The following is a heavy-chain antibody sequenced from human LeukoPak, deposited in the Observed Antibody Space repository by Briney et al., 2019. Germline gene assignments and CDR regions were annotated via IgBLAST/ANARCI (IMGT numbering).Heavy chain of an antibody. CDR1: GFTFRSYW. V-gene: IGHV3-64*01. Sequence: GGSLRLSCAASGFTFRSYWMHWVRQAPGKGLEYVSAISSNGGSTYYANSVKGRFTISRDNSKNTLYLQMGSLRAEDMAVYYCARLSGYSDYWGQGTLVTVSS. CDR3: ARLSGYSDY. CDR2: ISSNGGST. D-gene: IGHD3-22*01. J-gene: IGHJ4*02.